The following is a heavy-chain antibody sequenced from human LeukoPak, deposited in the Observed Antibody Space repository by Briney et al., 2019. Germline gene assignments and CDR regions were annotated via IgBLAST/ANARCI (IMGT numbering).Heavy chain of an antibody. J-gene: IGHJ3*02. V-gene: IGHV1-69*13. CDR2: IIPIFGTA. D-gene: IGHD2-15*01. CDR3: ARVGDCSGGSCYSVTDAFDI. CDR1: GYTFTSYD. Sequence: SVKVSCKASGYTFTSYDINWVRQAPGQGLEWMGGIIPIFGTANYAQKFQGRVTITADESTSTAYMELSSLRSEDTAVYYCARVGDCSGGSCYSVTDAFDIWGQGTMVTVSS.